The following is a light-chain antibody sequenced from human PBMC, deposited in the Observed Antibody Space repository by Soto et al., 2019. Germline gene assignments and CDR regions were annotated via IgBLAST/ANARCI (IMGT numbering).Light chain of an antibody. CDR2: EVS. J-gene: IGLJ2*01. CDR3: NSYTSSSTVV. V-gene: IGLV2-14*01. CDR1: SSDVGGYNY. Sequence: QSALTQPASVSGSPGQSITISCTGTSSDVGGYNYVSWYQYHPGKAPKLMIYEVSNRPSGVSYRFSGSKSGNTASLTISGLQAEDEADYYCNSYTSSSTVVFGGGTKVTVL.